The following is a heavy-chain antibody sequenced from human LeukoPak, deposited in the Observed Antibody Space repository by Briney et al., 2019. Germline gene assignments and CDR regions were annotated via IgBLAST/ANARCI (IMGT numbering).Heavy chain of an antibody. J-gene: IGHJ3*02. V-gene: IGHV3-30*02. CDR3: AKVLRWTSGLREHDAFDI. Sequence: GGSLRLSCAASGFTFSNYGIQWVRQAPGKGLEWVAFIRYDGSSKYYADSVKGRFTISRDNSKNTLYLQMNSLRAEDTAVYYCAKVLRWTSGLREHDAFDIWGQGTMVTVSS. D-gene: IGHD5-12*01. CDR2: IRYDGSSK. CDR1: GFTFSNYG.